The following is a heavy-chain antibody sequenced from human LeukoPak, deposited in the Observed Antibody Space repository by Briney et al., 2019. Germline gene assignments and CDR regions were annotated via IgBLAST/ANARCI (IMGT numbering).Heavy chain of an antibody. Sequence: GGSLSLSCAASGFTLDDYDMSWVRQAPGKGLEWVSGIDWNGVSSGYADSVKGRFTISRDNAKNSLYLQMHSLRAEDTALYYCARILRSGSYATSSYYFDYWGQGTLVTVSS. V-gene: IGHV3-20*04. CDR1: GFTLDDYD. CDR2: IDWNGVSS. CDR3: ARILRSGSYATSSYYFDY. D-gene: IGHD6-19*01. J-gene: IGHJ4*02.